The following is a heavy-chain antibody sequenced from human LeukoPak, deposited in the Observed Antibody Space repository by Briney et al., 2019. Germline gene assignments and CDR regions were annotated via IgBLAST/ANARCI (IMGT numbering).Heavy chain of an antibody. CDR1: GGSISSYY. V-gene: IGHV4-59*12. Sequence: ASETLSLTCTVSGGSISSYYWSWIRQPPGKGLEWIGYIYYSGSTNYNPSLKSRVTISVDTSKNQFSLKLSSVTAADTAVYYCARDSGGSSWFDFDYWGQGTLVTVSS. J-gene: IGHJ4*02. D-gene: IGHD6-13*01. CDR3: ARDSGGSSWFDFDY. CDR2: IYYSGST.